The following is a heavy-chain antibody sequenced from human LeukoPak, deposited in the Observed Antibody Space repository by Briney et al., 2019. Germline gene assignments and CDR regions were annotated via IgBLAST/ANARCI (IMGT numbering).Heavy chain of an antibody. D-gene: IGHD3-22*01. Sequence: GGSLRLSCAASGFTFSTYWMHWVRQAPGKGLVWVSRINSDGSDTTYADSVKGRFTISRDNAKNILYLQMSSLRAEDTAVYYCARASGTDSSGYVQIDFWGQGTLVTVSS. J-gene: IGHJ4*02. CDR2: INSDGSDT. V-gene: IGHV3-74*01. CDR1: GFTFSTYW. CDR3: ARASGTDSSGYVQIDF.